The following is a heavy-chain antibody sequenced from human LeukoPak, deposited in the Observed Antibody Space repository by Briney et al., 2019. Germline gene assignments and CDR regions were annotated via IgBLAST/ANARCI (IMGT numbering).Heavy chain of an antibody. V-gene: IGHV3-66*01. Sequence: GGSLRLSCAASGFTVSSNYMSWVRQAPGKGLEWVSVIYSGGSTYYADSVKGRFTISRDNSKNTLYLQMNSLRAEDTAVYYCASVVSVGAYYYYGMDIWGQGTTVTVSS. CDR2: IYSGGST. CDR1: GFTVSSNY. J-gene: IGHJ6*02. CDR3: ASVVSVGAYYYYGMDI.